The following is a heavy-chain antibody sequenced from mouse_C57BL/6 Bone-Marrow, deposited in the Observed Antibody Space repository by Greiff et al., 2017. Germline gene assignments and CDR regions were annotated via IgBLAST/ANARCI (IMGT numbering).Heavy chain of an antibody. D-gene: IGHD2-1*01. CDR2: INYDGSST. Sequence: LQQSEGGLLQPGSSMKLSCTASGFTFSDSYMAWVRQVPEKGLEWVANINYDGSSTYYLDSLKSRFIISRDNAKNILYLQMSSLKSEDTATYYCARDDGNYVFAYWGQGTLVTVSA. V-gene: IGHV5-16*01. CDR1: GFTFSDSY. J-gene: IGHJ3*01. CDR3: ARDDGNYVFAY.